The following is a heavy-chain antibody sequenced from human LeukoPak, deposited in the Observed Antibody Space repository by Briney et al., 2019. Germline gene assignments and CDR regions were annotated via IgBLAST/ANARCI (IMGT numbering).Heavy chain of an antibody. D-gene: IGHD2-2*01. CDR1: GYTFTSYY. CDR3: ARDFCSSTSCYAHWLDP. V-gene: IGHV1-18*04. J-gene: IGHJ5*02. Sequence: ASVKVSCKASGYTFTSYYMHWVRQAPGQGLEWMGWISVYNGNTNYAEKLQGRVTMTTDTSTSTAYMELRSLRSDDTAVYYCARDFCSSTSCYAHWLDPWGQGTLVTVSS. CDR2: ISVYNGNT.